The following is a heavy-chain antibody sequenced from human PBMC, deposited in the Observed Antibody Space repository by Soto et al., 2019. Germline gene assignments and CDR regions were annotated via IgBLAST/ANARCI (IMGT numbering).Heavy chain of an antibody. CDR2: IDSDGSRI. J-gene: IGHJ4*02. CDR3: VRTSLVVAVATREDF. Sequence: EVQLVESGGGLVQPGESLRLSCTASGFTFSNYWMHWVRQAPGTGLVWVSSIDSDGSRITYADFVKGRFTISRDNAKNTVYLHMNSLTAEDTAVYYCVRTSLVVAVATREDFWGQGTLVTVSS. D-gene: IGHD2-15*01. V-gene: IGHV3-74*01. CDR1: GFTFSNYW.